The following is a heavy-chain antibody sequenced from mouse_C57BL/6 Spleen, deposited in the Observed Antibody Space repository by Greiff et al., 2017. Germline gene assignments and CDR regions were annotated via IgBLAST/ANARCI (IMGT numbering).Heavy chain of an antibody. Sequence: QVQLQQPGAELVKPGASVKMSCKASGYTFTSYWITWVKQRPGQGLEWIGDIYPGSGSTNYNEKFKSKATLTVDTSSSTAYMRLSSLTSEDSAVYYCARSFITTVVEEAWFAYWGQGTLVTVSA. V-gene: IGHV1-55*01. CDR1: GYTFTSYW. CDR2: IYPGSGST. D-gene: IGHD1-1*01. CDR3: ARSFITTVVEEAWFAY. J-gene: IGHJ3*01.